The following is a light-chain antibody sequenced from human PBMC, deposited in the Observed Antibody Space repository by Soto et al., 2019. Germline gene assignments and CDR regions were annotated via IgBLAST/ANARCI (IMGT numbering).Light chain of an antibody. CDR2: GAS. Sequence: EIVLTQSPGILSLSPGDGATLSCRASQSVSSNYLAWYQQKPGQAPRLLIYGASTRATGIPARFSGSGSGTEFTLTVSSLQSEDFAVYYCQQYYNWPPLTFGGGTKVEIK. CDR1: QSVSSNY. J-gene: IGKJ4*01. V-gene: IGKV3-15*01. CDR3: QQYYNWPPLT.